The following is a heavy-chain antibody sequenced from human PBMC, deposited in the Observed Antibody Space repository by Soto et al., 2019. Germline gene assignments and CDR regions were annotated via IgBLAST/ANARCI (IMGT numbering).Heavy chain of an antibody. D-gene: IGHD4-17*01. V-gene: IGHV2-5*02. J-gene: IGHJ4*02. Sequence: QITLKESGPTLVKPTQTLTLTCTLSGFSLSTGGVGVGWIRQSPGKALEWLAAIYWDDVKHYSPSLERRLTITKDTSESEVVLTMTNMDPVDTATYYCARKGSGDYALDYWGQGILVTVSS. CDR1: GFSLSTGGVG. CDR2: IYWDDVK. CDR3: ARKGSGDYALDY.